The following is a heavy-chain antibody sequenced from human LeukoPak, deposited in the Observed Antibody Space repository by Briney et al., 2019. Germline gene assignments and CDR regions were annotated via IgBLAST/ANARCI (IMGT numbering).Heavy chain of an antibody. V-gene: IGHV3-64*01. CDR1: GFTFSSYA. Sequence: PGGSLRLSCAASGFTFSSYAMHWVRQAPGKGLEYVSAISSNGGSTYYANSVKGRFTISRDNSKNTLYLQMGSLRAEDMAVYYCARGGQRGYYYYYMDVWGKGTTVTVSS. CDR3: ARGGQRGYYYYYMDV. CDR2: ISSNGGST. J-gene: IGHJ6*03. D-gene: IGHD3-16*01.